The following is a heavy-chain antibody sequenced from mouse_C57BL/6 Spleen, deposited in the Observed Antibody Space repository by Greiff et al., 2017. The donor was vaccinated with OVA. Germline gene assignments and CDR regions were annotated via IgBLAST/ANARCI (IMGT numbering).Heavy chain of an antibody. J-gene: IGHJ4*01. V-gene: IGHV1-61*01. Sequence: VQLQQPGAELVRPGSSVKLSCKASGYTFTSYWMDWVKQRPGQGLEWIGNIYPSDSETHYNQKFKDKATLTVDKSSSTAYMQLSSLTSEDSAVYYCARRGDYHAMDYWGQGTSVTVSS. CDR2: IYPSDSET. CDR3: ARRGDYHAMDY. CDR1: GYTFTSYW.